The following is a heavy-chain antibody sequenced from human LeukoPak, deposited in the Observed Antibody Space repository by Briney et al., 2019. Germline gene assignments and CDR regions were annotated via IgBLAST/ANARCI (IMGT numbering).Heavy chain of an antibody. D-gene: IGHD5-24*01. Sequence: GASVKVSCRASGYTFTNYYIHWVRQAPGQGLEWMGLINPGGDNTNYAQNFQGRVTMTRDTPASTVYMELSSLRSEDTAIYYCARIRDGYNDAYDIWGQGTVVTVPS. CDR1: GYTFTNYY. CDR2: INPGGDNT. CDR3: ARIRDGYNDAYDI. J-gene: IGHJ3*02. V-gene: IGHV1-46*01.